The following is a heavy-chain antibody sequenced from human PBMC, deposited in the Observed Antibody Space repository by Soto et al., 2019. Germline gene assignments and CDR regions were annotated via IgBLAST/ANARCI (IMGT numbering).Heavy chain of an antibody. Sequence: PGGSLRLSCAASGFTFSTYAIIWVRQAPGKGLEWVSTISASGTSTYYADSVKGRFTISRDNSKNTLYLQMNSLRAEDTAVFYCAVVVVPAAIRSYYYYGMDVWGQGTTVTVSS. CDR1: GFTFSTYA. CDR3: AVVVVPAAIRSYYYYGMDV. CDR2: ISASGTST. V-gene: IGHV3-23*01. D-gene: IGHD2-2*02. J-gene: IGHJ6*02.